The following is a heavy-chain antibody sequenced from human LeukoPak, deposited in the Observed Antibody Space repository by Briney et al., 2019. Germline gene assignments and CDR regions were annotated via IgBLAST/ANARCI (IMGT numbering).Heavy chain of an antibody. V-gene: IGHV3-30*02. D-gene: IGHD2-8*01. CDR3: AKAGYCATAGCPDYYYMDV. J-gene: IGHJ6*03. CDR1: GFTFSSYA. CDR2: IRYDGSNK. Sequence: GGSLRLSCAASGFTFSSYAMHWVRQAPGKGLXXVSFIRYDGSNKFYADSVKGRFTISRDTSKNTLYLQMNSLRTEDSAMYYCAKAGYCATAGCPDYYYMDVWGRGTTVTVSS.